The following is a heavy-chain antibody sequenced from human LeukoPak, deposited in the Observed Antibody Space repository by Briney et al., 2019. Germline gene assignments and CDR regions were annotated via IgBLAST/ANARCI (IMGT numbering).Heavy chain of an antibody. J-gene: IGHJ4*02. CDR2: IYSGGST. V-gene: IGHV3-53*01. CDR1: GFTVSSNY. Sequence: GGSLRLSCAASGFTVSSNYMSWVRQAPGKGLEWVSVIYSGGSTYYADSVKGRFTISRDNSKNTLYLQMNSLRAEDTAVYYCARSSVGATPYYFDYWGQGTLVTVS. D-gene: IGHD1-26*01. CDR3: ARSSVGATPYYFDY.